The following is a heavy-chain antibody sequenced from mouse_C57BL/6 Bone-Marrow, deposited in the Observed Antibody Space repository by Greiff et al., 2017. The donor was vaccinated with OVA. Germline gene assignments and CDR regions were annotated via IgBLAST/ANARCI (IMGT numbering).Heavy chain of an antibody. D-gene: IGHD2-12*01. J-gene: IGHJ4*01. Sequence: VQLQQPGTELVKPGASVKLSCKASGYTFTSYWMHWVKQRPGQGLEWIGNINPSNGGTNYNEKFKSKATLTVDQSSSTAYMQLSSLTSEDSAVYYCARRAYYSAYYDAMDYWGQGTSVTVSS. CDR2: INPSNGGT. V-gene: IGHV1-53*01. CDR1: GYTFTSYW. CDR3: ARRAYYSAYYDAMDY.